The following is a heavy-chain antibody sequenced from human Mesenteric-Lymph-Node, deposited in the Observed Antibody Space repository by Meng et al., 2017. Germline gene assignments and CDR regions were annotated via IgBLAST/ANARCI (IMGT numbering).Heavy chain of an antibody. CDR1: GGSMSSGDYF. V-gene: IGHV4-30-4*01. CDR2: IYYSGNT. Sequence: QVPVKESGPGLVKPSQTLSLTCTVSGGSMSSGDYFWNWIRQPPGKGLEWIGYIYYSGNTYYNPSLKSRVTISIDTSKNQFSLKLSSVTAADTAVYYCARAEYYNWFDPWGQGTLVTVSS. J-gene: IGHJ5*02. CDR3: ARAEYYNWFDP. D-gene: IGHD1-14*01.